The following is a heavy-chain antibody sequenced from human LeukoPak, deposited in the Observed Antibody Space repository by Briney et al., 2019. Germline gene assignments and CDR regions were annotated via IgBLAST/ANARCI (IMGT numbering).Heavy chain of an antibody. CDR3: AKDSHRGYSYGQHYYFDY. V-gene: IGHV3-30*02. D-gene: IGHD5-18*01. Sequence: PGESLRLSCAASGFTVSSYGMHWVRQAPGKGLEWVAFIRYDGSNKYYADSVKGRFTISRDNSKNTLFLQMNSLRAEDTAVYYCAKDSHRGYSYGQHYYFDYWGQGTLVTVSS. CDR2: IRYDGSNK. J-gene: IGHJ4*02. CDR1: GFTVSSYG.